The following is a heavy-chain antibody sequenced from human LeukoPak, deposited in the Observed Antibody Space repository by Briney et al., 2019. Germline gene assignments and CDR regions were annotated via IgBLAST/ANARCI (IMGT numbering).Heavy chain of an antibody. D-gene: IGHD1-1*01. CDR2: IYRGGGGST. CDR1: GFTVSTNH. CDR3: WAGTGPFDL. V-gene: IGHV3-66*01. J-gene: IGHJ3*01. Sequence: PGGSLRLSCAASGFTVSTNHMSWVRQAPGKGLEWVSLIYRGGGGSTSYADSVKGRFTISRDIPKNTLYLQMNSLRAEDTGVYYCWAGTGPFDLWGQGTMVSVSS.